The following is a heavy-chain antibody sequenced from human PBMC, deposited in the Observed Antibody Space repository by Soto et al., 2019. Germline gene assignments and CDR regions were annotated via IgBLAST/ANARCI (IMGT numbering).Heavy chain of an antibody. V-gene: IGHV2-70*11. Sequence: SGPTLVNPTQTLTLTCTFSGFSLSTSGMCVSWIRQPPGKALEWLARIDWDDDKYYSTSLKTRLTISKDTSKNQVVLTMTNMDPVDTATYYCARIRMNCSSTSCYVSTYDYWGQGTLVTVSS. J-gene: IGHJ4*02. CDR1: GFSLSTSGMC. CDR2: IDWDDDK. D-gene: IGHD2-2*01. CDR3: ARIRMNCSSTSCYVSTYDY.